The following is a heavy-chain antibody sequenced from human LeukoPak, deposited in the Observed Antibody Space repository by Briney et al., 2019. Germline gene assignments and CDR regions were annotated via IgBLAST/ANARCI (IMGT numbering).Heavy chain of an antibody. CDR3: ASVYSSTSWDY. CDR1: GYSFTTYW. J-gene: IGHJ4*02. V-gene: IGHV5-51*01. CDR2: IFPADSDT. Sequence: KGGESLKISCRASGYSFTTYWIGWVRQMPGKGLEWMGVIFPADSDTRYSPSFQGQATISADKSISTAYLQWSSLKASDTAMYYCASVYSSTSWDYWGQGTLVTVSS. D-gene: IGHD6-13*01.